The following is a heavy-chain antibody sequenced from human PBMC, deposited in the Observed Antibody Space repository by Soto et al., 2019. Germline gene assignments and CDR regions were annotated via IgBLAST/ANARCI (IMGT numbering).Heavy chain of an antibody. CDR1: GGSITSSEYS. D-gene: IGHD1-7*01. CDR3: ASRDPGTSVDY. J-gene: IGHJ4*02. Sequence: PSETLSLTCNVSGGSITSSEYSWNWIRQAPGKGLEWIGFIYHTGTLYYNPSLKSRVTISLDKSENQFSLKVTSLTAADTAVYYCASRDPGTSVDYWGQGTLVTVSS. CDR2: IYHTGTL. V-gene: IGHV4-30-2*01.